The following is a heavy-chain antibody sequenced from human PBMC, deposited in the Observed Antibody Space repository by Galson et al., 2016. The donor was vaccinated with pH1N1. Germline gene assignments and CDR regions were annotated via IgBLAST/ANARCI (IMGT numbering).Heavy chain of an antibody. J-gene: IGHJ4*02. V-gene: IGHV5-51*03. CDR3: ARLPYCDTTSCPFGY. CDR2: IYPGDSDT. Sequence: QSGAEVTKPGESLRISCQGSGSSFTSYWIAWVRQMPGKGLEWMGIIYPGDSDTRYSPSFQGQVTISADKSISTAYLQWSSLRASDTAMYYCARLPYCDTTSCPFGYWGQGTLVTVSS. D-gene: IGHD2-2*01. CDR1: GSSFTSYW.